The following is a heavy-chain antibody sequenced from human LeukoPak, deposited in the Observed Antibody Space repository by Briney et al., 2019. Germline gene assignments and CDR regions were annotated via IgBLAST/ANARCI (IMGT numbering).Heavy chain of an antibody. CDR2: ISGSGGST. CDR1: GFTFSSYA. V-gene: IGHV3-23*01. CDR3: AKDFTRFGELEIDI. D-gene: IGHD3-10*01. J-gene: IGHJ3*02. Sequence: PGRSLRLSCAASGFTFSSYAMSWVRQAPGKGLEWVSAISGSGGSTYYADSVKGRFTISRDNSKNTLYLQMNSLRAEDTAVYYCAKDFTRFGELEIDIWGQGTMVTVSS.